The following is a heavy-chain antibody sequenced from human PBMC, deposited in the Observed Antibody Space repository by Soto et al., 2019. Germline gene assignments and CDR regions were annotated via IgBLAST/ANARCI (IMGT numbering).Heavy chain of an antibody. V-gene: IGHV4-34*01. CDR1: CGSFSGYY. Sequence: SETLSLTCAVYCGSFSGYYWSWIRQPPGKGLEWIGEINHSGSTNYNPSLKSRVTISVDTSKNQFSLKLSSVTAADTAVYYCARSGVVAATVNWFDPWGQGTLVTVSS. CDR3: ARSGVVAATVNWFDP. J-gene: IGHJ5*02. D-gene: IGHD2-15*01. CDR2: INHSGST.